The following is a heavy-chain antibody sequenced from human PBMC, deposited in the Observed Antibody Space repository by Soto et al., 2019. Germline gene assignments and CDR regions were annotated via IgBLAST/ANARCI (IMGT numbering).Heavy chain of an antibody. CDR2: IIPIFGTA. D-gene: IGHD3-22*01. Sequence: SVKVSCKASGGTFSSYAISWVRQAPGQGLEWMGGIIPIFGTANYAQKFQGRVTITADESTSTAYMELSSLRSEDTAVYYCAIKTYYYDSSGPLGPGGQGTLVTVSS. CDR3: AIKTYYYDSSGPLGP. J-gene: IGHJ5*02. CDR1: GGTFSSYA. V-gene: IGHV1-69*13.